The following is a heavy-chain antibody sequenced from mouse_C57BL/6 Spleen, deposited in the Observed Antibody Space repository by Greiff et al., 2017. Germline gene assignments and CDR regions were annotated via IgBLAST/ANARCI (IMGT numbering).Heavy chain of an antibody. J-gene: IGHJ4*01. CDR2: IYPRDGST. CDR3: ARNEVAHYYAMDY. V-gene: IGHV1-78*01. Sequence: VQLQQSDAELVKPGASVKISCKVSGYTFTDHTIHWMKQRPEQGLEWIGYIYPRDGSTKYNEKFKGKATLTADKSSSTAYMQRNSLTSEDSAVYFCARNEVAHYYAMDYWGEGASVTVSS. CDR1: GYTFTDHT. D-gene: IGHD1-1*01.